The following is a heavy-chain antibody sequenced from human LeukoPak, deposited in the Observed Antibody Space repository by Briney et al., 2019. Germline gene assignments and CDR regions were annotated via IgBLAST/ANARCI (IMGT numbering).Heavy chain of an antibody. D-gene: IGHD5-12*01. CDR2: INPNSGGT. J-gene: IGHJ4*02. CDR3: AREAGYSGYAGY. CDR1: GYTFTGYY. V-gene: IGHV1-2*02. Sequence: GASVKVSCKASGYTFTGYYMHWVRQPPGQGLEWMGWINPNSGGTNYAQKFQGRVTMTRDTSISTAYMELSRLRSDDTAVYYCAREAGYSGYAGYWGQGTLVTVSS.